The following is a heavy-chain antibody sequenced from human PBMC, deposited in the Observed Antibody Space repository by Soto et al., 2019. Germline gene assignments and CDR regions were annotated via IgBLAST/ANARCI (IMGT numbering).Heavy chain of an antibody. V-gene: IGHV4-4*07. CDR2: FYNNGIT. J-gene: IGHJ3*02. CDR1: GGSIRSSY. D-gene: IGHD2-2*01. Sequence: SETLSLTCTVSGGSIRSSYWSWMRQPAGKGLEWIGGFYNNGITNYNPSLKSRVTMAVDTSNNQFSLKLSSVTAADTAIYFCARELGFCSSTNCYLGAFDIWGQGTMVTVSS. CDR3: ARELGFCSSTNCYLGAFDI.